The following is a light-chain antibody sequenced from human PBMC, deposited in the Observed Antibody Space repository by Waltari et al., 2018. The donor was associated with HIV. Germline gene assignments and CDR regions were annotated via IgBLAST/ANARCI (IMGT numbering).Light chain of an antibody. Sequence: QSVLTQPPSASGTPGQRVSISCSGSSSNIGSNYVYWYLQLPGTAPKLLMYRKDEWPSGVPDRFAGSKSGTSASLAISGLRSGDEADYYCAAWDDSLSAWVFGGGTKLTVL. V-gene: IGLV1-47*01. CDR3: AAWDDSLSAWV. CDR1: SSNIGSNY. CDR2: RKD. J-gene: IGLJ3*02.